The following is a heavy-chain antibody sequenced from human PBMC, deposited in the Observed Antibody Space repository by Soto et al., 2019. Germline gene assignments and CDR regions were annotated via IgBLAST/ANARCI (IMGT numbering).Heavy chain of an antibody. V-gene: IGHV3-30-3*01. Sequence: GGSLRLSCAGSGFTFSSYAMHWVRQAPGKGLEWVAVISYDGSNKYYADSVKGRFTISRDNSKNTLYLQMNSLRAEDTAVYYCARVFSGYAFDIWGQGTMVTVSS. J-gene: IGHJ3*02. CDR1: GFTFSSYA. CDR3: ARVFSGYAFDI. CDR2: ISYDGSNK. D-gene: IGHD6-19*01.